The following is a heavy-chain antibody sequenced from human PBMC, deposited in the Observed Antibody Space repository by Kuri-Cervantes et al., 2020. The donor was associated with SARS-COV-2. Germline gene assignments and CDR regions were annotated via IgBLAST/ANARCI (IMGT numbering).Heavy chain of an antibody. Sequence: GSLRLSCTVSGGSISSYYWSWIRQPPGKGLEWIGYIYYSGSTNYNPSLKSRVTISVDTSKNQFSLKLSSVTAADTAAYYCARDRRDSSGWANWFDPWGQGTLVTVSS. CDR3: ARDRRDSSGWANWFDP. D-gene: IGHD6-19*01. CDR2: IYYSGST. CDR1: GGSISSYY. V-gene: IGHV4-59*01. J-gene: IGHJ5*02.